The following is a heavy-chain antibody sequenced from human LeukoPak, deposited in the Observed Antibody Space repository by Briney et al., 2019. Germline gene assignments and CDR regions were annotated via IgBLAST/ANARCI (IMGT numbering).Heavy chain of an antibody. V-gene: IGHV4-39*01. CDR2: IYYSGST. CDR1: GGSISSSSSY. Sequence: SETLSLTCTVSGGSISSSSSYWGWIRQPRGEGLEWIGNIYYSGSTYYNPSLKSRVSMSVDTPKNQFSLNLSSVTAADTAIYHCASSRDGYNFDSWGQGTLVTVSS. D-gene: IGHD5-24*01. CDR3: ASSRDGYNFDS. J-gene: IGHJ5*01.